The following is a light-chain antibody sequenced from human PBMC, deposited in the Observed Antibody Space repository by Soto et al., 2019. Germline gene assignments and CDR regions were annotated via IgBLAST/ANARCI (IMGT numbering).Light chain of an antibody. V-gene: IGKV3D-20*02. CDR1: QSVSSN. Sequence: IEMTQSPATLSVSPGERATLSCRASQSVSSNLAWYQQKPGQAPRLLMYGTSSRATGIPDRFSGSASGTDFTLTISRLEPEDFAVYYCQQRSNWPSITFGQGTRLEIK. J-gene: IGKJ5*01. CDR2: GTS. CDR3: QQRSNWPSIT.